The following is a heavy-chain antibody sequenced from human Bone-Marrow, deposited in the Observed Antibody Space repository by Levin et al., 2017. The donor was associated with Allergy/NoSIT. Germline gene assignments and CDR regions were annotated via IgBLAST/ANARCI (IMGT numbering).Heavy chain of an antibody. Sequence: GGSLRLSCAASGFTFGDYGFSWVRQAPGKGLEWVAFIRNKAYGGTTEYAASVKGRFTISRDDSKSIAYLQMNSLRTEDTAVYYCSRWITVIDYYYYYYMDVWVEGTTLTVSS. J-gene: IGHJ6*03. V-gene: IGHV3-49*04. CDR1: GFTFGDYG. D-gene: IGHD3-16*01. CDR2: IRNKAYGGTT. CDR3: SRWITVIDYYYYYYMDV.